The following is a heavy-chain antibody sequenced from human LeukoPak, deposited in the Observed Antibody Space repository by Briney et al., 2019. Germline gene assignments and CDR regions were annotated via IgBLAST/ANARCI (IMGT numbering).Heavy chain of an antibody. CDR1: GFTFSSYA. J-gene: IGHJ4*02. CDR3: AKGRYDSSGPANTFDY. Sequence: PGGSLRLSCAASGFTFSSYAMSWVRQAPGKGLEWVSGISGSGGSTYYADSVKGRFTISRDNSKNTLYLQMNNLRAEDTALYYCAKGRYDSSGPANTFDYWGQGTLVTVSS. V-gene: IGHV3-23*01. D-gene: IGHD3-22*01. CDR2: ISGSGGST.